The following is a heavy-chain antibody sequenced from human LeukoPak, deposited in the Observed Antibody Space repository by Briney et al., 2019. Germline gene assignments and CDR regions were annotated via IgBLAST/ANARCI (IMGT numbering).Heavy chain of an antibody. CDR2: ISGSGGST. Sequence: GGSLRLSCAASGFTFSSYAMSWVRQAPGKGLEWVSAISGSGGSTYYADSVKGRFTISRDNSKNTLYLQMNSLRAEDTAVYYCAKTGIVATIIQPFDYWGQGTLVTVSS. D-gene: IGHD5-12*01. J-gene: IGHJ4*02. V-gene: IGHV3-23*01. CDR1: GFTFSSYA. CDR3: AKTGIVATIIQPFDY.